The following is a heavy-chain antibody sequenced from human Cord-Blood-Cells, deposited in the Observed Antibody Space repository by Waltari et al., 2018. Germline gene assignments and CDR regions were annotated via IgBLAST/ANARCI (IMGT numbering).Heavy chain of an antibody. J-gene: IGHJ4*02. CDR1: GYPFTGYY. V-gene: IGHV1-2*02. CDR3: ARAEGRY. CDR2: INPNSGGT. Sequence: QVKLVPTGAEVKKLGATVKASCKASGYPFTGYYMHWVRQAPGQGLEWMGWINPNSGGTNYAQKFQGRVTMTRDTSISTAYMELSRLRSDDTAVYYCARAEGRYWGQGTLVTVSS.